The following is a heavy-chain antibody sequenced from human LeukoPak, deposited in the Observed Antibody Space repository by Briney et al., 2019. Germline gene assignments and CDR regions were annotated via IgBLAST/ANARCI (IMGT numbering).Heavy chain of an antibody. J-gene: IGHJ4*02. CDR1: GFIISDYA. D-gene: IGHD6-13*01. CDR3: VKDLYKGDSASWYFFHY. Sequence: GGSLGLSCPASGFIISDYAMHWVRQAPGKGLEYVSGISANGGSTYHADSVKGRFTISRDTSKNTLYLQMSSLRAEDTAMYYCVKDLYKGDSASWYFFHYWGQGTLVTVSS. CDR2: ISANGGST. V-gene: IGHV3-64D*06.